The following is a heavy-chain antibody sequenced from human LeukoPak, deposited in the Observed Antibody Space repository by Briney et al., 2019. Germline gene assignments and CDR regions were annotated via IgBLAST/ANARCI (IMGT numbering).Heavy chain of an antibody. CDR3: ARGEAYYDRNGLPGAALDF. CDR1: GFTFSNHA. D-gene: IGHD3-22*01. Sequence: PGGSLRLSCTASGFTFSNHAMHWVRQAPGKGLEWLTVISYHGRNEYYADSVTGRFTISRDKSKNTVSLQLNSLRVEDAAVYYCARGEAYYDRNGLPGAALDFWGLGTLVTVSS. J-gene: IGHJ3*01. V-gene: IGHV3-30*04. CDR2: ISYHGRNE.